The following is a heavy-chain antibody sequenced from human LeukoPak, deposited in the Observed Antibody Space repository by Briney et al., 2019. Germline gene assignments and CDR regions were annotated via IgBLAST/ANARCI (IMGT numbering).Heavy chain of an antibody. J-gene: IGHJ4*02. CDR2: MNPNSGNT. CDR1: GYTFTSYD. V-gene: IGHV1-8*01. CDR3: ARGIRGRRTFDY. D-gene: IGHD3-16*01. Sequence: ASVKVSCKASGYTFTSYDINWVRQATGQGLEWMGWMNPNSGNTGYARKFQGRVTMTRNTSISTAYMELSSLRSEDTAVYYCARGIRGRRTFDYWGQGTLVTVSS.